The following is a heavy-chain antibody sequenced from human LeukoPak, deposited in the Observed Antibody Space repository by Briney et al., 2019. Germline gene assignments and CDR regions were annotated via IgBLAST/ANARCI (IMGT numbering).Heavy chain of an antibody. CDR2: IRYDGSNK. D-gene: IGHD6-13*01. J-gene: IGHJ5*02. CDR3: AREREQSSWHPSNSWFDP. Sequence: QAGGSLRLSCAASGFTFSSYGMHWVRQAPGKGLEWVAFIRYDGSNKYYADSVKGRFTISRDNSKNTLYLQMNSLRAEDTAVYYCAREREQSSWHPSNSWFDPWGQGTLVTVSS. V-gene: IGHV3-30*02. CDR1: GFTFSSYG.